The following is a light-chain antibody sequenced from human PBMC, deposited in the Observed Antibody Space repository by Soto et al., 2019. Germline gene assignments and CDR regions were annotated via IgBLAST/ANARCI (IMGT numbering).Light chain of an antibody. CDR3: CSYGGSVI. J-gene: IGLJ2*01. CDR2: DVS. V-gene: IGLV2-11*01. Sequence: QSVLTQPSSVSGSPGQSVTISCSGPSRDFGADNHVAWYQQYPDKAPEVMIYDVSQRPSGVPARFSGSKSGNTASLTISGLQAEDEADYYCCSYGGSVIFGGGTKLTVL. CDR1: SRDFGADNH.